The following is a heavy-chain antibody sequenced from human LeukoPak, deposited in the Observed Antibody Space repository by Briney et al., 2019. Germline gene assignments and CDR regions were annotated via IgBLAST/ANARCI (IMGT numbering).Heavy chain of an antibody. CDR3: AREYDFWTGRDSSKGWLDP. J-gene: IGHJ5*02. V-gene: IGHV4-4*07. CDR1: GVSINDHY. D-gene: IGHD3-3*01. CDR2: IYISGST. Sequence: EALSLTCSVSGVSINDHYWTWVRQPAGRGLEWIGHIYISGSTDYNPSLKSRVTLSVDMSKNQFSLRLTSVTAADTAVYYCAREYDFWTGRDSSKGWLDPWGPGILVAVSS.